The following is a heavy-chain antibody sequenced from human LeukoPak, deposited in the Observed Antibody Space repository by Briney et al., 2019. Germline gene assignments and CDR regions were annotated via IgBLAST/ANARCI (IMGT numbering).Heavy chain of an antibody. J-gene: IGHJ4*02. CDR3: ATSTAAAGTD. D-gene: IGHD6-13*01. Sequence: GGSLRLSCAASGFTFSNLWMSWVRQAPGKGLKWVADIKQDGSEKYYVDSVKGRFTISRDNAQNSLYLQMNSLRAEDTAIYYCATSTAAAGTDWGQGTLVTVSS. V-gene: IGHV3-7*03. CDR2: IKQDGSEK. CDR1: GFTFSNLW.